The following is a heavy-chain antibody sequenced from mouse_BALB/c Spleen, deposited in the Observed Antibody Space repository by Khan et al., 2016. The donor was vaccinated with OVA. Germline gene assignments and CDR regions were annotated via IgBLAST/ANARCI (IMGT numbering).Heavy chain of an antibody. CDR1: GYSITSDYA. D-gene: IGHD1-1*01. V-gene: IGHV3-2*02. Sequence: VQLKQSGPGLVKPSQSLSLSCTVTGYSITSDYAWNWIRQFPGNKLEWMGFNSYSGYTNYNPSFKSRISITRDTSKNQFFLQLNSVTTEDTARYYCARVYGGDFDYWGQGTTLTVSS. J-gene: IGHJ2*01. CDR2: NSYSGYT. CDR3: ARVYGGDFDY.